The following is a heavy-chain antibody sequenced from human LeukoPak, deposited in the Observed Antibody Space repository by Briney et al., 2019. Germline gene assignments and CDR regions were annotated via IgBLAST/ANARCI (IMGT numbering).Heavy chain of an antibody. CDR1: GFTFSSYS. D-gene: IGHD1-26*01. J-gene: IGHJ4*01. CDR3: ARGERSGTHYVVTDYFDY. Sequence: GGSLRLSCAASGFTFSSYSMHWVRQAPGKGLEWVAFITSNSSTKYYADSVKGRFTISRDNAKNSLYLQMNSLRAEDTAVYYCARGERSGTHYVVTDYFDYWGHGNLVTVSS. V-gene: IGHV3-48*01. CDR2: ITSNSSTK.